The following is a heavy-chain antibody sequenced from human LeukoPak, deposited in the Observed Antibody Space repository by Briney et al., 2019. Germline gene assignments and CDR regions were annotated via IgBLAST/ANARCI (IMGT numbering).Heavy chain of an antibody. CDR3: ARVGPFGRSVDY. CDR1: GGSFSGYY. Sequence: SETLSLTCAVYGGSFSGYYWSWIRQPPGKGLEWIGEINHSGSTNYNPSLKSRVTISVDTSKNQFSLKLSSVTAADTAVYYCARVGPFGRSVDYWGQGTLVTVSS. D-gene: IGHD2/OR15-2a*01. V-gene: IGHV4-34*01. J-gene: IGHJ4*02. CDR2: INHSGST.